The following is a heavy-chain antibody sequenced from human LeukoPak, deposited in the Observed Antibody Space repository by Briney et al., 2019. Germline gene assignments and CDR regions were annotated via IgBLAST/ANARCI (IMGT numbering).Heavy chain of an antibody. V-gene: IGHV4-61*02. CDR2: IYTTGDT. CDR3: ARACLRAGSSRKIRYYFDY. J-gene: IGHJ4*02. Sequence: PSETLSLTCTVSGGSISSGSYYWSWIRQPAGKGLEWIGRIYTTGDTNYNPSLKSRVTMSVDTSKNQFSLKLSSVTAADTAVYYCARACLRAGSSRKIRYYFDYWGQGTLVTVSS. CDR1: GGSISSGSYY. D-gene: IGHD6-13*01.